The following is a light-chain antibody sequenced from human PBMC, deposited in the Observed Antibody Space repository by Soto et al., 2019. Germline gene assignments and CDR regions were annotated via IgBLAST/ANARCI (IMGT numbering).Light chain of an antibody. CDR3: QQYGSSPS. Sequence: IVLTQSPGTLSLSPGERATLSCRASQTVSNSYLAWYQQKPGQAPKVLSYGASSRATGIPDRFSGSGSGTDFTLTITRLEPEDFAVYYCQQYGSSPSFGGGTKVEIK. CDR2: GAS. CDR1: QTVSNSY. V-gene: IGKV3-20*01. J-gene: IGKJ4*01.